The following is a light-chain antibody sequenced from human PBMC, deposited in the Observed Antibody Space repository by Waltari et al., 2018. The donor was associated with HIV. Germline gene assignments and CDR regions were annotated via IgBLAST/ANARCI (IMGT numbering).Light chain of an antibody. CDR2: EFR. J-gene: IGLJ2*01. Sequence: QSALTQPASVSGSPGQSITISCTGTSIDVGGYNYVSWYQQHPGKAPKLMFYEFRNRPPGVSNRFSGSKSGNTASLTLSGLQSEDEADYYCSSYTSSSTLVVFGGGTKLTVL. V-gene: IGLV2-14*01. CDR3: SSYTSSSTLVV. CDR1: SIDVGGYNY.